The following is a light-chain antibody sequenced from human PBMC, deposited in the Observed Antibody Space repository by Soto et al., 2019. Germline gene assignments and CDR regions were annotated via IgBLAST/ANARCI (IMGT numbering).Light chain of an antibody. J-gene: IGKJ1*01. CDR1: QSINSW. Sequence: DIQMTQSPSTLSASVGDRVTITCRASQSINSWVAWYQQKPGKAPKVVIYDASSVASGVPSRFSGSGSGTEFTLTIGSLQPDDFATYCCQRYNAFSQTFGQGTKVEI. V-gene: IGKV1-5*01. CDR2: DAS. CDR3: QRYNAFSQT.